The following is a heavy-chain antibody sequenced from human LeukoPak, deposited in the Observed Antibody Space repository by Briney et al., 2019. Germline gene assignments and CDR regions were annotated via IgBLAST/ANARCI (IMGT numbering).Heavy chain of an antibody. CDR3: ARGYYYDSSGYYPGFDP. J-gene: IGHJ5*02. CDR1: GGTFSSYT. D-gene: IGHD3-22*01. CDR2: IIPTLGIA. V-gene: IGHV1-69*02. Sequence: SVKVSCKASGGTFSSYTISWVRQAPGQGPEWMGRIIPTLGIANYAQKFQGRVTITADKSTSTAYMELSSLRSEDTAVYYCARGYYYDSSGYYPGFDPWGQGTLVTVSS.